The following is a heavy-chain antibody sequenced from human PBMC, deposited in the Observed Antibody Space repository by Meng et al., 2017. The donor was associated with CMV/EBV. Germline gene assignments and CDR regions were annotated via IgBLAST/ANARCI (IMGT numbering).Heavy chain of an antibody. J-gene: IGHJ4*02. CDR3: AKDGRAAGTSFCDY. CDR1: GFTFSSYA. CDR2: ISGSGGST. D-gene: IGHD6-13*01. Sequence: GESLKISCAASGFTFSSYAMSWVRQAPGKGLGWVSAISGSGGSTYYADSVKGRFTISRDNSKNTLYLQMNSLRAEDTAVYYCAKDGRAAGTSFCDYWGQGTLVTVSS. V-gene: IGHV3-23*01.